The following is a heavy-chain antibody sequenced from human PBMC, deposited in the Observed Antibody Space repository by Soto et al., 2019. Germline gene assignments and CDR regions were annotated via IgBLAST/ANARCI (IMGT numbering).Heavy chain of an antibody. Sequence: XGTLSLTCAVSGGSISSSNWWSCVRQPPGKGLEWIGEIYHSGSTNYNPSLKSRVTISVDKSKNQFSLKLSSVTAADTAVYYCARDDSSGWEYYFDYWGQGTLVTVSS. CDR3: ARDDSSGWEYYFDY. D-gene: IGHD6-19*01. CDR1: GGSISSSNW. J-gene: IGHJ4*02. CDR2: IYHSGST. V-gene: IGHV4-4*02.